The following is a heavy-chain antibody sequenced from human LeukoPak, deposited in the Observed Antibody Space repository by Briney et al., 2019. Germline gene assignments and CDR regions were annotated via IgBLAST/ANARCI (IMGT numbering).Heavy chain of an antibody. V-gene: IGHV3-66*01. J-gene: IGHJ4*02. CDR3: ARDVAAPGGVYFDY. D-gene: IGHD3-16*01. Sequence: PGGSLRLSCAASGFTVSSNSMRWVRQAPGKGLVWVSVIYTGGTTYYADSVKGRFTIYRDNSKNTLYLQMNSLRAEDTAVYYCARDVAAPGGVYFDYWGQGTLVTVSS. CDR2: IYTGGTT. CDR1: GFTVSSNS.